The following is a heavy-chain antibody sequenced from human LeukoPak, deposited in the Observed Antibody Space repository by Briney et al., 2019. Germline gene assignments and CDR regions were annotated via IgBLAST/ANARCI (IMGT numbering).Heavy chain of an antibody. CDR2: IYYSGST. Sequence: PPETLSLTCTVSGGSISSSSYYWGWIRQPPGKGLEWIGSIYYSGSTYYNPSLKSRVTISVDTSKNQFSLKLSSVTAADTAVYYCARRAFSVAGTYYYYYMDVWGKGTTVTVSS. D-gene: IGHD6-19*01. V-gene: IGHV4-39*01. J-gene: IGHJ6*03. CDR3: ARRAFSVAGTYYYYYMDV. CDR1: GGSISSSSYY.